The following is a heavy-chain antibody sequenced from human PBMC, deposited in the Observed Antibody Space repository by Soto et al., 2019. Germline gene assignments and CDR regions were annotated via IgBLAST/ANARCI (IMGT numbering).Heavy chain of an antibody. D-gene: IGHD3-22*01. CDR3: ARRLYYDSSGFEGGGMDV. Sequence: SETLSLTCAVYGGCFSGYYWSWIRQPPGKGLEWIGDINHSGRTNYSPSLKSRVTISVDTSKNQFSLKLSSVTAADTAVYYCARRLYYDSSGFEGGGMDVWGQGTTVTVSS. CDR2: INHSGRT. CDR1: GGCFSGYY. J-gene: IGHJ6*02. V-gene: IGHV4-34*01.